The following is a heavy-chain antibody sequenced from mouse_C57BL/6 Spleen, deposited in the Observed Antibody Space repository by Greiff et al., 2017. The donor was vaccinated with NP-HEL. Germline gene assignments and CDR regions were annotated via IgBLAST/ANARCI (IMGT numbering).Heavy chain of an antibody. V-gene: IGHV5-16*01. CDR1: GFTFSDYY. J-gene: IGHJ2*01. CDR3: ARADGYYPLFDY. D-gene: IGHD2-3*01. CDR2: INYDGSST. Sequence: DVKLVESEGGLVQPGSSMKLSCTASGFTFSDYYMAWVRQVPEKGLEWVANINYDGSSTYYLDSLKSRFIISRDNAKNILYLQMSSLKSEDTATYYCARADGYYPLFDYWGQGTTLTVSS.